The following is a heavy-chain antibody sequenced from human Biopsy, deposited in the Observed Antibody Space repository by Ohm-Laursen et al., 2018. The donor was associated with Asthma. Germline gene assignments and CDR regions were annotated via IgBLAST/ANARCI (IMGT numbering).Heavy chain of an antibody. CDR3: ARVPHYDILTGFTLRYYYGMDV. Sequence: SETLSLTCAVSGGSISSSNWWSWVRQPPGKGLEWIGEIYHSGSTNYNPSLKSRVTISVDKSKNQFPLKLSSVTAADTAVYYCARVPHYDILTGFTLRYYYGMDVWGQGTTVTVSS. V-gene: IGHV4-4*02. CDR1: GGSISSSNW. J-gene: IGHJ6*02. CDR2: IYHSGST. D-gene: IGHD3-9*01.